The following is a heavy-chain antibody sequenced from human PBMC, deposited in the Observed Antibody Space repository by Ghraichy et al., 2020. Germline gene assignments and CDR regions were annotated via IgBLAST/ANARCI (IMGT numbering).Heavy chain of an antibody. J-gene: IGHJ3*02. D-gene: IGHD3-10*01. CDR1: GGSISSSSYY. V-gene: IGHV4-39*01. CDR3: ALSGLLWFGSHAFDI. CDR2: IYYSGST. Sequence: SQTLSLTCTVSGGSISSSSYYWGWIRQPPGKGLEWIGSIYYSGSTYYNPSLKSRVTISVDTSKNQFSLKLSSVTAADTAVYYCALSGLLWFGSHAFDIWGQGTMVTVSS.